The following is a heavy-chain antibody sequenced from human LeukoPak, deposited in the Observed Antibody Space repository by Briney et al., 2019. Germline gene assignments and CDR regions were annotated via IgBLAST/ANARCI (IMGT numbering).Heavy chain of an antibody. D-gene: IGHD6-6*01. CDR2: INHSGST. V-gene: IGHV4-34*01. CDR1: GGSFSGYY. Sequence: SETLSLTCAVYGGSFSGYYWSWIRQPPGKGLEWIGEINHSGSTNYNPSLKSRVTISVDTSKNQFSLKLSSVTAADTAVYYCARGPRIAARRGFDCWGQGTLVTVSS. CDR3: ARGPRIAARRGFDC. J-gene: IGHJ4*02.